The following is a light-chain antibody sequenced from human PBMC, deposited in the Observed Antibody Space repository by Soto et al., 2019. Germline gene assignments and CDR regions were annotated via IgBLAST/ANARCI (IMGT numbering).Light chain of an antibody. Sequence: EIVLPHSPGTLSLSPGERATLSCRASPSASSSYLAWYQQKPGQAPSLLIYGASSRATGIPDRFSGSGYGRDFPINVSRLEPEDLSVYSCQQYGSSPRTFGQGTKVESK. CDR2: GAS. V-gene: IGKV3-20*01. CDR1: PSASSSY. CDR3: QQYGSSPRT. J-gene: IGKJ1*01.